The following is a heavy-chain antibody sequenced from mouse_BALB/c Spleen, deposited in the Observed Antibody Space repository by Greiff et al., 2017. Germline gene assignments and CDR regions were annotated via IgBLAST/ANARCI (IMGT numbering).Heavy chain of an antibody. Sequence: EVQLQQSGPELMKPGASVKISCKASGYSFTSYYMHWVKQSHGKSLAWIGYIDPFNGGTSYNQKFKGKATLTVDKSSSTAYMHLSSLTSEDSAVYYCAISTMITTRAMDYWGQGTSVTVSS. J-gene: IGHJ4*01. CDR3: AISTMITTRAMDY. D-gene: IGHD2-4*01. V-gene: IGHV1S135*01. CDR1: GYSFTSYY. CDR2: IDPFNGGT.